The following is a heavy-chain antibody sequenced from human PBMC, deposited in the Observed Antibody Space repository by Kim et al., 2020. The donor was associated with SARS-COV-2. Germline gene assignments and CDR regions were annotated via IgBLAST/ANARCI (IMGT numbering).Heavy chain of an antibody. J-gene: IGHJ4*02. Sequence: SPSFQGQVTISADKSISPAYLRWSSLKASDTAMYYCARFYCGSDCYEFDFWGQGTLVTVSS. D-gene: IGHD2-21*02. V-gene: IGHV5-51*01. CDR3: ARFYCGSDCYEFDF.